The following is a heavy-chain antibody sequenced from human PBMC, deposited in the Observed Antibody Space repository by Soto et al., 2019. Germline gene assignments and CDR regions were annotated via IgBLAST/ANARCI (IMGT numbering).Heavy chain of an antibody. D-gene: IGHD3-22*01. J-gene: IGHJ5*02. CDR2: ISYAGSYK. V-gene: IGHV3-30*03. CDR3: ARDPAVEYYYDTSGPSNWFDP. Sequence: QVQLVESGGGVVQPGRSLSLSCAASGFTFSSDGMHWVRQAPGKGLEWVALISYAGSYKYYADSVKGRFTISRDNSKNTVYLQMNLLRAEDTAVFYCARDPAVEYYYDTSGPSNWFDPWGQGALVTVSA. CDR1: GFTFSSDG.